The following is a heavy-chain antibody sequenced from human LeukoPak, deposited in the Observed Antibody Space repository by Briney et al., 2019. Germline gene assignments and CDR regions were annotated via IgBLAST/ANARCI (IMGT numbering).Heavy chain of an antibody. J-gene: IGHJ6*03. Sequence: SETLSLTCTVSGGSISSNIYYWGWIRQPPGKGLEWIGSIYYSGTTYYNPSLKSRVTISVDMSKNQFSLKLSSVTAADTAVYYCARLGGDIYFYYMDVWGKGTTVTISS. CDR2: IYYSGTT. CDR3: ARLGGDIYFYYMDV. CDR1: GGSISSNIYY. V-gene: IGHV4-39*01. D-gene: IGHD3-9*01.